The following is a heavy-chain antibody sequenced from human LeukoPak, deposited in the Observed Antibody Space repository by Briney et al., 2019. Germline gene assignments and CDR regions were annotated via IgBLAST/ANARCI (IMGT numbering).Heavy chain of an antibody. CDR1: GGSISSYY. Sequence: PSETLSLTCTVSGGSISSYYWSWIRQPPGKGLEWIGYICYSGSTNYNPSLKSRVTISVDTSKNQFSLKLSSVTAADTAVYYCAREARSSSSPYFQHWGQGTLVTVSS. D-gene: IGHD6-6*01. J-gene: IGHJ1*01. V-gene: IGHV4-59*01. CDR3: AREARSSSSPYFQH. CDR2: ICYSGST.